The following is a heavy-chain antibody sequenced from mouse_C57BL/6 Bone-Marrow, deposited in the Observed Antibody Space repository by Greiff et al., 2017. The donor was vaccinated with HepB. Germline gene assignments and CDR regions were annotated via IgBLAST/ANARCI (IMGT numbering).Heavy chain of an antibody. CDR3: ARGDYDRGGYAMDY. Sequence: EVQLVESGGGLVKPGGSLKLSCAASGFTFSDYGMHWVRQAPEKGLEWVAYISSGSSTIYYADTVKGRFTISRDNAKNTLFLQMTSLRSEDTAMYYCARGDYDRGGYAMDYWGQGTSVTVSS. V-gene: IGHV5-17*01. D-gene: IGHD2-4*01. CDR2: ISSGSSTI. CDR1: GFTFSDYG. J-gene: IGHJ4*01.